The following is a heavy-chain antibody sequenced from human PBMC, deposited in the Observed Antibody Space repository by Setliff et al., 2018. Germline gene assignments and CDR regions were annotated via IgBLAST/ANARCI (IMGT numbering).Heavy chain of an antibody. CDR3: ARDGVYYAMDV. J-gene: IGHJ6*02. CDR1: GFSFSYFY. CDR2: ISGDGITI. Sequence: PGGSLRLSCAASGFSFSYFYMSWVRQAPGKGLEWLSKISGDGITIFYADSVRGRFAISRDNAKNSVFLQMNSLRADDTAVYYCARDGVYYAMDVWGQGTTVTVSS. V-gene: IGHV3-11*04.